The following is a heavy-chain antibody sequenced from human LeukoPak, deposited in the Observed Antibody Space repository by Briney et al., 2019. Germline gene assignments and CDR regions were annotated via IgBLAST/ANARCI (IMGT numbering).Heavy chain of an antibody. CDR1: GGSISSAGYY. D-gene: IGHD3-16*01. CDR2: LYYSGST. J-gene: IGHJ6*02. V-gene: IGHV4-31*03. CDR3: AREGKRNPFGMDV. Sequence: SQTLSLTCTVSGGSISSAGYYWSWIRQHPGKGLEWIVYLYYSGSTYYNPSLKSRVTISVDTSKNHFSLKLSSVTAADTAVYYCAREGKRNPFGMDVWGQGTTVTVSS.